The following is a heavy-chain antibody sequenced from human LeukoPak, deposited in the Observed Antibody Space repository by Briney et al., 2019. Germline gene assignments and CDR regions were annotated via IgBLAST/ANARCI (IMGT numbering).Heavy chain of an antibody. CDR1: GFTFSSNW. Sequence: PGGSLRLSCAAPGFTFSSNWMHWVRHAPGKGLVWVSRISKDGSSTSYADSVKGRFTISRDNARNTLYLEMSSLRAEDTAVYYCATSMAGYNWLDPWGQGTLVSVSS. D-gene: IGHD3-9*01. J-gene: IGHJ5*02. CDR3: ATSMAGYNWLDP. V-gene: IGHV3-74*01. CDR2: ISKDGSST.